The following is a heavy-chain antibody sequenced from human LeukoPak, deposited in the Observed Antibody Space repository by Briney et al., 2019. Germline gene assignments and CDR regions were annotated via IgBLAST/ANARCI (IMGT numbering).Heavy chain of an antibody. Sequence: SETLSLTCTVSDGSISSYYWSWIRLPPGKGLAYIGYISYSGTTNYNPSLKSRLTISLDTSKNQISLRLSSVTAADTAVYYCARFRSAVAGTYNYYYLDVWGKGTTVTVSS. CDR3: ARFRSAVAGTYNYYYLDV. J-gene: IGHJ6*03. CDR2: ISYSGTT. D-gene: IGHD6-19*01. CDR1: DGSISSYY. V-gene: IGHV4-59*01.